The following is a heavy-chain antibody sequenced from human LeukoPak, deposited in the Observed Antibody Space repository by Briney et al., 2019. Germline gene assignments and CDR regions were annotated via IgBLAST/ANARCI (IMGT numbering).Heavy chain of an antibody. V-gene: IGHV4-4*07. CDR3: ARDCSSTSCPGLGP. J-gene: IGHJ5*02. D-gene: IGHD2-2*01. CDR1: GGSISSYY. CDR2: IYTSGST. Sequence: LSETLSLTCTVSGGSISSYYWSWIRQPAGKGLEWIGRIYTSGSTNYNPSLKSRVTMSVDTSKNQFSLKLSSVTAADTAVYYCARDCSSTSCPGLGPWGQGTLVTVSS.